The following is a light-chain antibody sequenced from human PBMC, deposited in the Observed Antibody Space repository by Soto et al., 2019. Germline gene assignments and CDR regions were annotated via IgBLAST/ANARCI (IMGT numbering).Light chain of an antibody. Sequence: TQTPSVSVSLEQTVTISCTGTSTDFVSYNRVSWYQQPPGTAPKLMIYEVSKRPSGVPDRFSGSKSGNTASLTISGLQAADEADYYCSLYTSENAYVFGTGTKVTVL. CDR3: SLYTSENAYV. J-gene: IGLJ1*01. CDR1: STDFVSYNR. V-gene: IGLV2-18*01. CDR2: EVS.